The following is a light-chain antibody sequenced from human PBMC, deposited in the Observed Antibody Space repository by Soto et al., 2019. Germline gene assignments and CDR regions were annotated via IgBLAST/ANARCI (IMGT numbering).Light chain of an antibody. J-gene: IGKJ1*01. V-gene: IGKV3-20*01. CDR1: QSVTSNF. CDR3: QQYGSLPWT. CDR2: AAS. Sequence: EIVLTQSPGTLSVSPGERATLSCRGSQSVTSNFLAWYQQKPGQSPRLLISAASTRASDVPDRFSGSGSGTDFTLTITRLEPEDVAVYYCQQYGSLPWTFGQGTKVE.